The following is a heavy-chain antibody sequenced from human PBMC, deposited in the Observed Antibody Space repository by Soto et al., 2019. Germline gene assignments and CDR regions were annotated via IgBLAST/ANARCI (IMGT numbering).Heavy chain of an antibody. V-gene: IGHV3-9*01. Sequence: EVQLVESGGGLVQPARSLRLSCAASGFTFDEYAMHWVRQVPGKGLEWVSGINWNGGAIGYADSVRGRFTISRDNAKNSLYLQMNSLRPEETALYYCAKDIASRSWEFHFDYWGQGTLVTVSS. CDR1: GFTFDEYA. J-gene: IGHJ4*02. D-gene: IGHD3-10*01. CDR3: AKDIASRSWEFHFDY. CDR2: INWNGGAI.